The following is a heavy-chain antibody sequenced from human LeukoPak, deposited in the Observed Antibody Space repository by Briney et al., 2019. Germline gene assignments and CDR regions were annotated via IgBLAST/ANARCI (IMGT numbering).Heavy chain of an antibody. J-gene: IGHJ4*02. CDR3: ARGGVGYSYGEFDY. CDR2: IIPIFGTA. Sequence: SVKVSCNASGGTFSSYAISWVRQAPGQGLEWMGGIIPIFGTANYAQKFQGRVTITTDESTSTAYMELSSLRSEDTAVYYCARGGVGYSYGEFDYWGQGTLVTVSS. D-gene: IGHD5-18*01. V-gene: IGHV1-69*05. CDR1: GGTFSSYA.